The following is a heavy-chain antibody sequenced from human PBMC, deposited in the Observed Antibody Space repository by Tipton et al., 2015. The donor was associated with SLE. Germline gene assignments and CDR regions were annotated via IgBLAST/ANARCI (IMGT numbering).Heavy chain of an antibody. CDR1: GFTFSTYA. CDR2: ISFDGSNK. Sequence: RSLRLSCAASGFTFSTYAMHWVRQAPGKGLEWVAVISFDGSNKYYADSVKGRFTISRDNSKNMLYLQMNSLRAEDTAVYYCAGELGDRDAFDIWGQGTMVTVSS. V-gene: IGHV3-30*04. J-gene: IGHJ3*02. D-gene: IGHD3-16*01. CDR3: AGELGDRDAFDI.